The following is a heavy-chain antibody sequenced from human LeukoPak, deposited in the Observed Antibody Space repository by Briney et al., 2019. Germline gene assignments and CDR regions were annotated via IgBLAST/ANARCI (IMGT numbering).Heavy chain of an antibody. D-gene: IGHD4-17*01. V-gene: IGHV3-30*04. CDR2: ISYDGSNK. CDR3: ARSVTPDENFDY. CDR1: GFTFSSYA. J-gene: IGHJ4*02. Sequence: GGSLRLSCAASGFTFSSYAMHWVRQAPGKGLEWVAVISYDGSNKYYADSVKGRFTISRDNSKNTLYLQMNSLRAEDTAVYYCARSVTPDENFDYWGQGTLVTVSS.